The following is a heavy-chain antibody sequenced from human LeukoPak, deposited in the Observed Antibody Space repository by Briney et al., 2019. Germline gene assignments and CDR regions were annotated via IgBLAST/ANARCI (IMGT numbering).Heavy chain of an antibody. J-gene: IGHJ4*02. V-gene: IGHV3-66*01. CDR1: GFTVSSNY. CDR2: VYSGDST. Sequence: GGSLRLSCAASGFTVSSNYMSWVRQAPGKGLEWVSVVYSGDSTYYADSVKGRFTISRDNSKNTLYLQMNSLRAEDTAVYYCARTSSSYSSSWYFDYWGQGILGTVSS. CDR3: ARTSSSYSSSWYFDY. D-gene: IGHD6-13*01.